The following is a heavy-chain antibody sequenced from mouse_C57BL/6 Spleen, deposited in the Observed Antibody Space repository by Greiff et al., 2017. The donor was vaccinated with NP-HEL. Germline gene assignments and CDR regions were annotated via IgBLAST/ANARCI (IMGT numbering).Heavy chain of an antibody. V-gene: IGHV1-52*01. Sequence: QVQLQQSGAELVRPGSSVKLSCKASGYTFTSYWMHWVKQRPIQGLEWIGNIDPSDSETHYNQKFKDKATLTVDKSSSTAYMQLSSLTSEDSGVYYCAVDGYYDAYWGQGTLVTVSA. CDR2: IDPSDSET. CDR1: GYTFTSYW. D-gene: IGHD2-3*01. CDR3: AVDGYYDAY. J-gene: IGHJ3*01.